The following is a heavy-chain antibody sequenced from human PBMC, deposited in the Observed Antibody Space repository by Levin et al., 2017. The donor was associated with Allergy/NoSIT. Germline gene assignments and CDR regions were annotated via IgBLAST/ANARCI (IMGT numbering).Heavy chain of an antibody. Sequence: GESLKISCAASGFTFSSYAMSWVRQAPGKGLEWVSGISGSGGTTYYAESVKGRLTISRDNSKNTLYLQMNSLRADDTAVYYCAKGGYSGYAFDYWGQGTLVTVSS. CDR2: ISGSGGTT. CDR1: GFTFSSYA. CDR3: AKGGYSGYAFDY. D-gene: IGHD5-12*01. J-gene: IGHJ4*02. V-gene: IGHV3-23*01.